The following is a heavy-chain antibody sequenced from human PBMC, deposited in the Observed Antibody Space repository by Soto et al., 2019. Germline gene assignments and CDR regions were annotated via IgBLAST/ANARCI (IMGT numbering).Heavy chain of an antibody. CDR3: AKDSGRGSADYYFDY. Sequence: GGSLRLSCAASGFTFSTYGMHWVRQAPGKGLERVAVISNDGNNKYHADSVKGRFTISRDNSRNTLYLQMNSLRAEDTALYYCAKDSGRGSADYYFDYWGQGTLVTVSS. V-gene: IGHV3-30*18. J-gene: IGHJ4*02. CDR1: GFTFSTYG. CDR2: ISNDGNNK. D-gene: IGHD3-10*01.